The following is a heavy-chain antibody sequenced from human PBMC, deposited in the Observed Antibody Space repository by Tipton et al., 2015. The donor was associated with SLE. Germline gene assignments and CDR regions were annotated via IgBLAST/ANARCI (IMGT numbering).Heavy chain of an antibody. D-gene: IGHD6-13*01. J-gene: IGHJ4*02. CDR1: GYSISSGYY. Sequence: TLSLTCAVSGYSISSGYYWGWLRQPPGKGLEWIGSIYYSGSTYYNPSLKSRVTISVDTSKNQFSLKLSSVTAADTAVYYCARTAWEQQLPPDDYWGQGTLVTVSS. V-gene: IGHV4-38-2*01. CDR2: IYYSGST. CDR3: ARTAWEQQLPPDDY.